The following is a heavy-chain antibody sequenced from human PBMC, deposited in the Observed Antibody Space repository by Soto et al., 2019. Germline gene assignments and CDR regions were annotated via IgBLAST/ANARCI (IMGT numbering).Heavy chain of an antibody. CDR2: INHSGST. CDR1: GGSFSGYY. D-gene: IGHD2-8*01. CDR3: ARGLPRGCMLN. J-gene: IGHJ4*02. Sequence: QVQLQQWGAGLLKPSETLSLTCAVYGGSFSGYYWSWIRQPPGKGLEWIGEINHSGSTNYNPSLKSRVTISVDPSKNQFSLKLSSVTAADTAVYYCARGLPRGCMLNWGQGTLVTVSS. V-gene: IGHV4-34*01.